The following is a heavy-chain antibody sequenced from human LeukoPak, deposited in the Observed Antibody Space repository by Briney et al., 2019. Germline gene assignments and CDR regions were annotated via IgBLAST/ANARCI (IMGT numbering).Heavy chain of an antibody. CDR3: ARGSTRADDY. V-gene: IGHV4-59*01. J-gene: IGHJ4*02. Sequence: SETLSLTCTVSGGSINSYYWSWIRQPPGKGLEWIGYVHHDGTTNQNPSLKSRVAISMDTSRNQMSLKLYSMTAADTAMYYCARGSTRADDYWGQGILVTVS. CDR1: GGSINSYY. D-gene: IGHD2/OR15-2a*01. CDR2: VHHDGTT.